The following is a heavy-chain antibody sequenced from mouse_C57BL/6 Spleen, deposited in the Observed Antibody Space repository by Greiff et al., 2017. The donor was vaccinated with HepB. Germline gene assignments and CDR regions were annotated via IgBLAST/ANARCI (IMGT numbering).Heavy chain of an antibody. D-gene: IGHD2-4*01. CDR2: ISYDGSN. J-gene: IGHJ2*01. V-gene: IGHV3-6*01. CDR1: GYSITSGYY. CDR3: ARVPSIYYEPYYFDY. Sequence: EVKLQESGPGLVKPSQSLSLTCSVTGYSITSGYYWNWIRQFPGNKLEWIGYISYDGSNNYNPSLKNRISITRDTSKNQFFLKLNSVTTEDTATYYCARVPSIYYEPYYFDYWGQGTTLTVAS.